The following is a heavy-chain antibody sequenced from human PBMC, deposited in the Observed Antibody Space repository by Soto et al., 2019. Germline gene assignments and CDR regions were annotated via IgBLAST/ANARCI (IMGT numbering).Heavy chain of an antibody. J-gene: IGHJ4*02. V-gene: IGHV3-23*01. CDR2: VSIGGST. CDR1: GFTFSSYA. Sequence: DVQLLESGGGLVQPEGSLRLSCAASGFTFSSYAMGWVRQGPGKGLEWVAVVSIGGSTHYADSVRGRFTISRDNSKNTLSLQMNSLTAEHTAVYFCAKRLGAGGHFDYWGQGALVTVSS. CDR3: AKRLGAGGHFDY. D-gene: IGHD1-26*01.